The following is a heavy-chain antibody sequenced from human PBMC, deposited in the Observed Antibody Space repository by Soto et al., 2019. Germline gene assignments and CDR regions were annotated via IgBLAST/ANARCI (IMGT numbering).Heavy chain of an antibody. CDR3: ARVVMTTVPASYYYGMDV. J-gene: IGHJ6*02. V-gene: IGHV1-69*11. D-gene: IGHD4-4*01. CDR1: GGTFSSDA. Sequence: SVKVSCKASGGTFSSDAISWGRQAPGQGLEWMGRIIPFIGTANYAQKFQGRVTITADESTSTAYMELTSLRSEDTAVYYCARVVMTTVPASYYYGMDVCGQGTTVTVSS. CDR2: IIPFIGTA.